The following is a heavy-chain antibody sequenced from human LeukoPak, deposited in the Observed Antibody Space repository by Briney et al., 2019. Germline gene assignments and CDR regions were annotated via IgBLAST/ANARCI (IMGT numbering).Heavy chain of an antibody. J-gene: IGHJ3*02. CDR2: IYPGDSDT. D-gene: IGHD1-14*01. V-gene: IGHV5-51*01. CDR3: ARTGAFDI. Sequence: GESLQISCQGSGYIFTSYWIGWVRQMPGKGLECMGIIYPGDSDTRYSPSFQGQVTISADKSISTAYLQWSSLKASDTAIYYCARTGAFDIWGQGTMVTVSS. CDR1: GYIFTSYW.